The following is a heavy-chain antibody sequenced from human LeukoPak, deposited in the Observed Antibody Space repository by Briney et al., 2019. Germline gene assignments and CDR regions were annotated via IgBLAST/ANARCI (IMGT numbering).Heavy chain of an antibody. CDR2: IKSNIDGGTT. CDR1: GITFSYAW. CDR3: AGSGYAFDD. V-gene: IGHV3-15*01. J-gene: IGHJ4*02. D-gene: IGHD3-22*01. Sequence: GGSLRLSCVASGITFSYAWMTWVRQAPGKGLEWVGLIKSNIDGGTTDYAAPVKGRFTISRDDSKNTVYLQMNSLKTEYTAVYYCAGSGYAFDDWGQGTLVTVSS.